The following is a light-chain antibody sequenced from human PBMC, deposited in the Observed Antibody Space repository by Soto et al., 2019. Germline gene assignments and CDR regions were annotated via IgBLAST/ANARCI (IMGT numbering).Light chain of an antibody. CDR2: DAS. J-gene: IGKJ1*01. Sequence: DIQMTQSPSILSASVGDRVTITCRSSQTITNWLAWYQQKPGKAPRLLIYDASSLESWVPSRFSGSGSGTEFTLTISSLQSEDFATYYCQQYYSYPRTFGQGTKVDI. CDR3: QQYYSYPRT. V-gene: IGKV1-5*01. CDR1: QTITNW.